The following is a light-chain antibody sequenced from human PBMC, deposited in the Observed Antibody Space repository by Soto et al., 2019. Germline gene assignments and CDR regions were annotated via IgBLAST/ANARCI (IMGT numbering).Light chain of an antibody. CDR3: QQYGSSPGT. Sequence: DIVLTQSPGTLSLSPGERATLSCRASQNVNNNYLAWYQQKPGQAPGLLIRGASSRATGLPDRFSGSGSGTAFTLTISRLEPEDFAVYYCQQYGSSPGTFGQGTKLEIK. CDR2: GAS. V-gene: IGKV3-20*01. CDR1: QNVNNNY. J-gene: IGKJ2*01.